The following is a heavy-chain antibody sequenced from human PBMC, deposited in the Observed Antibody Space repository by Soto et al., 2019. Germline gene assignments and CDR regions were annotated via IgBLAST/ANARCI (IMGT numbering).Heavy chain of an antibody. V-gene: IGHV3-21*01. CDR1: GFTFSSYS. D-gene: IGHD2-2*02. Sequence: EVQLVESGGGLVKPGGSLRLSCAASGFTFSSYSMNWVRQAPGKGLEWVSSISSSSSYIYYADSVKGRFTISRDNAKNGVYLQMNSLRAEETAVYYCARDLIVPAAIRDYYYYYGMDVWGQGTTVTVSS. CDR2: ISSSSSYI. J-gene: IGHJ6*02. CDR3: ARDLIVPAAIRDYYYYYGMDV.